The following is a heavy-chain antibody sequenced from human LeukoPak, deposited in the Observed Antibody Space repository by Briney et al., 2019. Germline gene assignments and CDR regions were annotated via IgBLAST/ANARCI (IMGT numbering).Heavy chain of an antibody. Sequence: GGSLRLSCAASGFTFSSYAMSWVRQAPGKGLEWVSAISGSGGSTYYADSVEGRFTISRDNSKNTLYLQMNSLRAEDTAVYYCAKDNIGRITIFGVVIGPDAFDIWGQGTMVTVSS. V-gene: IGHV3-23*01. CDR2: ISGSGGST. CDR3: AKDNIGRITIFGVVIGPDAFDI. D-gene: IGHD3-3*01. CDR1: GFTFSSYA. J-gene: IGHJ3*02.